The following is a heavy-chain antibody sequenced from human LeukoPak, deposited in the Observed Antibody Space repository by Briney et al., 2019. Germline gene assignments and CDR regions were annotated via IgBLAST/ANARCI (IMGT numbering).Heavy chain of an antibody. CDR3: ARGDCSGGSCYEGRYYFDY. V-gene: IGHV4-59*01. J-gene: IGHJ4*02. CDR2: VYYTGST. Sequence: SETLSLTCTVSGGSISTYYWSWIRQPPGKGLEWIGYVYYTGSTDYNPSLKSRVAISVGTSKNQFSLKLNSVTAADTAMYYCARGDCSGGSCYEGRYYFDYWGQGTLVTVSS. CDR1: GGSISTYY. D-gene: IGHD2-15*01.